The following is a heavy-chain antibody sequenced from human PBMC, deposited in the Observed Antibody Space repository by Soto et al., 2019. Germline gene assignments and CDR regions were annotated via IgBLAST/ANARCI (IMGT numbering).Heavy chain of an antibody. CDR3: ARDKGRSPLDY. Sequence: PSETLSLTCAVSGGSISGGGYSWSWIRQPPGEGLEWIGYIYHSGSTYYNPSLKSRVTISVDRSKNQFSLKLSSVTAADTAVYYCARDKGRSPLDYWGQGTLVTVSS. J-gene: IGHJ4*02. CDR2: IYHSGST. D-gene: IGHD2-15*01. CDR1: GGSISGGGYS. V-gene: IGHV4-30-2*01.